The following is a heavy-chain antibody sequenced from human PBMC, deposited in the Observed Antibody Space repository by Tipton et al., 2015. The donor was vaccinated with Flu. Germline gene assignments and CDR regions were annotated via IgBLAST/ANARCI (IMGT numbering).Heavy chain of an antibody. J-gene: IGHJ4*02. V-gene: IGHV3-33*08. D-gene: IGHD3-3*01. CDR2: IWFDGSKD. CDR1: GFTFNSSG. Sequence: SLRLSCAASGFTFNSSGMHWVRQAPGKGLEWVALIWFDGSKDNYAESVKGRFTISRDNSKNTLYLQMNDLEIEDTAVYYCARGNRGGFWSGSLGDWGQGTHITVSS. CDR3: ARGNRGGFWSGSLGD.